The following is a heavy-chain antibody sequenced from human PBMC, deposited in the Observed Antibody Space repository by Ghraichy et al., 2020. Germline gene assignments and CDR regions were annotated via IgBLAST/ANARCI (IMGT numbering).Heavy chain of an antibody. D-gene: IGHD6-6*01. CDR2: IYHSGST. V-gene: IGHV4-30-2*01. CDR3: ARGGAARTFDY. J-gene: IGHJ4*02. CDR1: GGSISSGGYS. Sequence: SQTLSLTCAVSGGSISSGGYSWSWIRQPPGKGLEWIGYIYHSGSTYYNPSLKSRVTISVDRSKNQFSLKLSSVTAADTAVYYCARGGAARTFDYWGQGTLVTVSS.